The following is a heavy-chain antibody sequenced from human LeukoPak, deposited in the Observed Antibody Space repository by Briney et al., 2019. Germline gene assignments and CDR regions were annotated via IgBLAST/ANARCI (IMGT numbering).Heavy chain of an antibody. Sequence: GGSLRLSCAASGFAFSSYAMSWVRQAPGKGLEWVSAISGSGGSTYYADSVKGRFTISRANSKNTLYLQMNSLRAEDTAVYYCAKSTQQLYYFDYWGQGTLVTVSS. CDR1: GFAFSSYA. D-gene: IGHD6-13*01. CDR2: ISGSGGST. V-gene: IGHV3-23*01. J-gene: IGHJ4*02. CDR3: AKSTQQLYYFDY.